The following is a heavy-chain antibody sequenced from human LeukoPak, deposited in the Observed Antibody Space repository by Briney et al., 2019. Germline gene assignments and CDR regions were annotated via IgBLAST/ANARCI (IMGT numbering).Heavy chain of an antibody. CDR1: GGTFSSYA. Sequence: EASVKVSCKASGGTFSSYAISWVRQAPGQGLEWMGGIIPIFGTANYAQKFQGRVTITADKSTSTAYMELSSLRSEDTAVYYCASSGVLMDRQDSSRAFDIWGQGTMVTVSS. V-gene: IGHV1-69*06. J-gene: IGHJ3*02. D-gene: IGHD2-8*01. CDR3: ASSGVLMDRQDSSRAFDI. CDR2: IIPIFGTA.